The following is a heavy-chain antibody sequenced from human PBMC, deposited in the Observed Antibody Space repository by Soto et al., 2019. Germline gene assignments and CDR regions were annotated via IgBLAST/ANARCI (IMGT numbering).Heavy chain of an antibody. Sequence: GGSLRLSCAASGFTFSCSAIHWVRQSSGKGLEWVGRIRSKANSYATAYAASVKGRFTISRDDSKNTAYLQMNSLKTEDTAVYYCTRRFGPAFDIWGQGTMVTVSS. CDR2: IRSKANSYAT. J-gene: IGHJ3*02. V-gene: IGHV3-73*01. CDR3: TRRFGPAFDI. D-gene: IGHD3-3*01. CDR1: GFTFSCSA.